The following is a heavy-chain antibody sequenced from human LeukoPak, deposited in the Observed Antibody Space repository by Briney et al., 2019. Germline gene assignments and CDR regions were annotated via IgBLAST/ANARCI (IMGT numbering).Heavy chain of an antibody. CDR1: GYSFTSYW. CDR2: IYPGDSDT. CDR3: ARRDGYCSSSSCYADYYYGMDV. V-gene: IGHV5-51*01. D-gene: IGHD2-2*01. Sequence: GESLQISCKGSGYSFTSYWIGWVRQMPGKGLEWMGIIYPGDSDTTYSPSFQGQVTISADKSISTAYLQWSSLKASDTAMYYCARRDGYCSSSSCYADYYYGMDVWGQGTTVTVSS. J-gene: IGHJ6*02.